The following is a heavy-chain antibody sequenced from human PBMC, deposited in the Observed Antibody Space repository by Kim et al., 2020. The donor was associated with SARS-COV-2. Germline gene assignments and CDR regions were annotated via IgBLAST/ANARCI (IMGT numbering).Heavy chain of an antibody. J-gene: IGHJ4*02. CDR3: AREVPKLANCSGGSCYSGGSDY. CDR2: INHSGST. V-gene: IGHV4-34*01. D-gene: IGHD2-15*01. Sequence: SETLSLTCAVYGGSFSGYYWSWIRQPPGKGLEWIGEINHSGSTNYNPSLKSRVTISVDTSKNQFSLKLSSVTAADTAVYYCAREVPKLANCSGGSCYSGGSDYWGQGTLGTVCS. CDR1: GGSFSGYY.